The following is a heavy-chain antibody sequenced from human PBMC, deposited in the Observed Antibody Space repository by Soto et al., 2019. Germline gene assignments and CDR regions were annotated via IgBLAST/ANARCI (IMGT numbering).Heavy chain of an antibody. Sequence: QVQLVESGGGVVQPGRSLRLSCAASGFTFSSYGMHWVRQAPGKGLEWVAVISYDGSNKYYADSVKGRFTISRDNSKNTLYLQMNSLRAEDTAVYYCAKALLGRCYYYYGMDVWGQGTTVTVSS. CDR1: GFTFSSYG. V-gene: IGHV3-30*18. CDR2: ISYDGSNK. D-gene: IGHD1-26*01. J-gene: IGHJ6*02. CDR3: AKALLGRCYYYYGMDV.